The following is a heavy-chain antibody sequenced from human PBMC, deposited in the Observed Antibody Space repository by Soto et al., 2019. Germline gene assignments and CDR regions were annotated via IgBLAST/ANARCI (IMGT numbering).Heavy chain of an antibody. CDR3: ARSPNTVTLRYYYYYYGMDV. CDR2: ISAYNGNT. Sequence: GASVKVSCKASGYTFTSYGSSWVRQAPRQGLEWMAWISAYNGNTNYAQKLQGRVTMTTDTSTSTAYMELRSLRSDDTAVYYCARSPNTVTLRYYYYYYGMDVWGQGTTVTVSS. J-gene: IGHJ6*02. CDR1: GYTFTSYG. D-gene: IGHD4-4*01. V-gene: IGHV1-18*01.